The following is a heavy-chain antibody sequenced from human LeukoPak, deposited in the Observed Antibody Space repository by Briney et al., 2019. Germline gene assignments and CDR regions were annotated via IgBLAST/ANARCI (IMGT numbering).Heavy chain of an antibody. CDR1: GYTFTNYA. J-gene: IGHJ4*02. V-gene: IGHV1-18*01. CDR2: ISVLKGNT. CDR3: ARGNDHGDCWIDY. Sequence: RASVKVSCQISGYTFTNYAISWMRQAPGQGLEWMGWISVLKGNTNYTQKLQDRVTMTTDTSTSTAYMELRSLTSDDTAVYYCARGNDHGDCWIDYWGQGTLVTVSS. D-gene: IGHD4-17*01.